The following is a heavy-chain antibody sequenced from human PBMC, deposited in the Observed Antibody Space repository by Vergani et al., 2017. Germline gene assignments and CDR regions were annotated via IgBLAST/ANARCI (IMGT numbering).Heavy chain of an antibody. CDR2: IYYSGST. D-gene: IGHD3-22*01. J-gene: IGHJ1*01. V-gene: IGHV4-61*01. Sequence: QVQLQESGPGLVKPSETLSLTCTVSGGSVSSGSYYWSWIRQPPGKGLEWIGYIYYSGSTNYNPSLKSRVPISVDTSKNQFSLKLSSVTAADTAVYYCARGGYYDDSSGYSQIPLHFQHWGQGTLVTVSS. CDR3: ARGGYYDDSSGYSQIPLHFQH. CDR1: GGSVSSGSYY.